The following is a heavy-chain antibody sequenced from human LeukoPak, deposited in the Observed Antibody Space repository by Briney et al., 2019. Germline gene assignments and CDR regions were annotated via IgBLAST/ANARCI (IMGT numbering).Heavy chain of an antibody. CDR2: IYHSGST. D-gene: IGHD2-2*01. CDR1: GGSFSGYY. CDR3: AREGVPAAIKVIPGWRVYYMDV. J-gene: IGHJ6*03. Sequence: PSETLSLTCAVYGGSFSGYYWGWIRQPPGKGLEWIGSIYHSGSTYYNPSLKSRVTISVDTSKNQFSLKLSSVTAADTAVYYCAREGVPAAIKVIPGWRVYYMDVWGKGTTVTISS. V-gene: IGHV4-34*01.